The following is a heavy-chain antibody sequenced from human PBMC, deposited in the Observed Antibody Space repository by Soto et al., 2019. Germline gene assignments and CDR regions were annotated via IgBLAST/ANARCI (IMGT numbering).Heavy chain of an antibody. V-gene: IGHV4-39*01. Sequence: QLQLQESGPGLVKPSETLSLTCTVSSAPVSSSTYTWGWIRQPPGKGLEWIGRIYYSGSTYYNPSLNSRVTVSVDTSKNQFCLKVTSVTAADTAVYYCARLHGYCISSSCHGHYAMDVWGQGTTVTVSS. CDR1: SAPVSSSTYT. CDR3: ARLHGYCISSSCHGHYAMDV. D-gene: IGHD2-2*01. J-gene: IGHJ6*02. CDR2: IYYSGST.